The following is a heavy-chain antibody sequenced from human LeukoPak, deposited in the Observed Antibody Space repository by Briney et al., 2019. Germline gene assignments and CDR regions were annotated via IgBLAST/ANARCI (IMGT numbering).Heavy chain of an antibody. D-gene: IGHD6-19*01. V-gene: IGHV4-34*01. CDR2: INHSGST. J-gene: IGHJ4*02. CDR1: GGSFSGYY. Sequence: SETLPLTCAVYGGSFSGYYWSWIRQPPGKGLEWIGEINHSGSTNYNPSLKSRVTISVDTSKNQFSLKLSSVTAADTAVYYCARSYSSGWYHSGYFDYWGQGTLVTVSS. CDR3: ARSYSSGWYHSGYFDY.